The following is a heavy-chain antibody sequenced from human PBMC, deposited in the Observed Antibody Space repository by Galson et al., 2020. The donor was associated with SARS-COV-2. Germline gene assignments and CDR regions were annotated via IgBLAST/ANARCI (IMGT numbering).Heavy chain of an antibody. Sequence: SETLSLTCSVSDYSISTNFHWDWIRQPPGKGLEWIGLTYRSGNTFHSPSLESRVTISMDTSNNQLSLDLRSVTAADTAIYYCARGKVGQNFFDPWGQGILVTVSS. CDR3: ARGKVGQNFFDP. CDR1: DYSISTNFH. D-gene: IGHD1-26*01. J-gene: IGHJ5*02. CDR2: TYRSGNT. V-gene: IGHV4-38-2*02.